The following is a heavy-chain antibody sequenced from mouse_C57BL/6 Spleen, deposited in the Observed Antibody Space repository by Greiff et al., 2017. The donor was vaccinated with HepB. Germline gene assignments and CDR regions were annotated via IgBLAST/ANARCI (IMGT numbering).Heavy chain of an antibody. V-gene: IGHV14-3*01. CDR2: IDPANGNT. CDR1: GFNIKNTY. J-gene: IGHJ2*01. Sequence: VQLQQSVAELVRPGASVKLSCTASGFNIKNTYIHWVKQRPEQGLEWIGRIDPANGNTKYAPKFQGKATITADTSSNTAYLQLSSLTSEDTAIYYCARDPSDYYFDYWGQGTTLTVSS. CDR3: ARDPSDYYFDY.